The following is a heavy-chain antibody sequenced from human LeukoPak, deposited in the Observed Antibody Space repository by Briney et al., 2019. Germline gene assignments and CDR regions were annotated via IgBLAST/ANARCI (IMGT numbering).Heavy chain of an antibody. CDR3: ARPRGGYSYAYDAFDI. Sequence: GGSLRLSCAASGFTFSSYGMNWVRQAPGKGLEWVSSISSSSSYTYYADSVKGRFTISRDNAKNSLFLQMHSLRAEDTAFYYCARPRGGYSYAYDAFDIWGQGTMVTVSS. J-gene: IGHJ3*02. D-gene: IGHD5-18*01. CDR2: ISSSSSYT. V-gene: IGHV3-21*01. CDR1: GFTFSSYG.